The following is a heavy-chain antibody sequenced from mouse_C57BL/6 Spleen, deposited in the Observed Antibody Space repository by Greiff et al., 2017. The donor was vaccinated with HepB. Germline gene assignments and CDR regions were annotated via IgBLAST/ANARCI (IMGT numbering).Heavy chain of an antibody. CDR2: ISSGSSTI. CDR3: ARLYYYGSSDY. J-gene: IGHJ2*01. Sequence: EVQVVESGGGLVKPGGSLKLSCAASGFTFSDYGMHWVRQAPEKGLEWVAYISSGSSTIYYADTVKGRFTISRDNAKNTLFLQMTSLRSEDTAMYYCARLYYYGSSDYWGQGTTLTVSS. CDR1: GFTFSDYG. D-gene: IGHD1-1*01. V-gene: IGHV5-17*01.